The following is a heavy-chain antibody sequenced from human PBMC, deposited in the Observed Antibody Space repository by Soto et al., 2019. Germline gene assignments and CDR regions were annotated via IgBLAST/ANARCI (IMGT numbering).Heavy chain of an antibody. J-gene: IGHJ4*02. CDR3: ARPDYYDSSGYLDY. V-gene: IGHV3-33*01. CDR1: GFTFSSYG. D-gene: IGHD3-22*01. Sequence: GGSLRLSCAASGFTFSSYGMHWVRQAPGKGLEWVAVIWYDGSNKYYADSVKGRFTISRDNSKNTLYLQMNSLRAEDTAVYYCARPDYYDSSGYLDYWGQGTLVTVSS. CDR2: IWYDGSNK.